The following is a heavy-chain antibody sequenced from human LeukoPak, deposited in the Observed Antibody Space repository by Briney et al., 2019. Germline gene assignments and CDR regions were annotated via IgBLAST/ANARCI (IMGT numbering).Heavy chain of an antibody. CDR1: GGSISSYY. D-gene: IGHD3-3*01. CDR2: IYYSGST. Sequence: ASETLSLTCTVSGGSISSYYWSWIRQPPGKGLEWIGYIYYSGSTNYNPSLKSRVTISVDTSKNQFSLKLSSVTAADTAVYYCARTITIFGVVRRTNWFDPWGQGTLVTVSS. V-gene: IGHV4-59*01. J-gene: IGHJ5*02. CDR3: ARTITIFGVVRRTNWFDP.